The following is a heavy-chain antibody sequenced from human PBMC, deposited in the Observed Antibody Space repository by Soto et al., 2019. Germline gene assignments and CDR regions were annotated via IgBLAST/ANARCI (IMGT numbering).Heavy chain of an antibody. J-gene: IGHJ3*02. D-gene: IGHD2-15*01. V-gene: IGHV1-18*01. CDR2: ISAYNGNT. CDR3: AIDHRGGTDAFDI. CDR1: GYTFTSFG. Sequence: QVQLVQSGAAVKKPGASVKVSCKASGYTFTSFGISWVRQAPGQGLEWMGWISAYNGNTNYAENLQGRVTMTTDTSTSTAYMELRSLRSDDTAVYYCAIDHRGGTDAFDIWGQGTMVTVSS.